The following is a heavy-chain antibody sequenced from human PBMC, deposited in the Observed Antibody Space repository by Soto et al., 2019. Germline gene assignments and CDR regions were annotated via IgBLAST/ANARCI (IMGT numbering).Heavy chain of an antibody. CDR1: GYTFTRYW. Sequence: PGESLTISCKGSGYTFTRYWIVWVLQMPGKGLEWMGIIYPSDSDTRYSPSFQGQVTISADKSIGAAYLQWSSLKASDTAMYYCARLYGGYVPLWGQGTMVTVSS. CDR3: ARLYGGYVPL. V-gene: IGHV5-51*01. J-gene: IGHJ4*02. CDR2: IYPSDSDT. D-gene: IGHD4-17*01.